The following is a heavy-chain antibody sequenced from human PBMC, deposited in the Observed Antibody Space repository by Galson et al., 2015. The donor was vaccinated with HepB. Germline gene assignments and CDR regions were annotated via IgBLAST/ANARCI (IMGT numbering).Heavy chain of an antibody. CDR3: AKNRGSLEF. CDR1: GFTFSGFW. CDR2: TQKDGSER. Sequence: SLRLSCAASGFTFSGFWMTWVRQAPGRGLEWVANTQKDGSERNYVDSVKGRFTISRDNAERSLYLQMNSLRADDTAVYYCAKNRGSLEFGGQGTLVTVSS. J-gene: IGHJ4*02. D-gene: IGHD7-27*01. V-gene: IGHV3-7*03.